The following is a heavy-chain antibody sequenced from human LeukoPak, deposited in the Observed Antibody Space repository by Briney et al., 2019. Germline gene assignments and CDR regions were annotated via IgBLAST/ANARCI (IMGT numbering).Heavy chain of an antibody. Sequence: SETLSLTCTVSGGSISSYYWSWIRQPAGKGLEWIGRIYTSGSTNYNPSLKSRVTMSVDTSKNQFSLKLSSVTAADTAVYYCARGGSSGWYRENAFDIWGQGTMVTVSS. CDR2: IYTSGST. CDR1: GGSISSYY. CDR3: ARGGSSGWYRENAFDI. J-gene: IGHJ3*02. V-gene: IGHV4-4*07. D-gene: IGHD6-19*01.